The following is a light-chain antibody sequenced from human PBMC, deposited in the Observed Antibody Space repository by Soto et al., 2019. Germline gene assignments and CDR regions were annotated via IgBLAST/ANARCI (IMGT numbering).Light chain of an antibody. CDR3: KSYAGSNTYV. J-gene: IGLJ1*01. V-gene: IGLV2-8*01. Sequence: QSVLTQPPSASGSAGQSVTISCTGTKNDIGVYDFVSWYQHHPGKAPRLIIYEVVQRPSGVPDRFPGSKSGNTASLTVSGLQAADEGDYFCKSYAGSNTYVFGRGTKVTVL. CDR2: EVV. CDR1: KNDIGVYDF.